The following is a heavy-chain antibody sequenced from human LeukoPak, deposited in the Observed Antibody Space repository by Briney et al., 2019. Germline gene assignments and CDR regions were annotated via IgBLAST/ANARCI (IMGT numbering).Heavy chain of an antibody. CDR2: IYYSGST. V-gene: IGHV4-39*01. CDR3: ASQGWYSNYYFDN. Sequence: LETLSLTCTVSGGSISSSSYYWGWIRQPPGKGLEWIGSIYYSGSTYYNSSLKSRVTISVDTSRNKFSLKLNSVTAADTAVYYCASQGWYSNYYFDNWGQGTLVTVSS. D-gene: IGHD4-11*01. CDR1: GGSISSSSYY. J-gene: IGHJ4*02.